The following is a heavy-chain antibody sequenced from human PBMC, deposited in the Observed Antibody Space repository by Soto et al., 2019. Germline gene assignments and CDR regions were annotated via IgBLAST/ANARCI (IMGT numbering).Heavy chain of an antibody. J-gene: IGHJ4*02. CDR1: GFSFSSYP. Sequence: GGSLRLSCAASGFSFSSYPISWVRQVPGKGLEWVSSISPSGGNAYYADSVKGRFTNSRDNSKNTLYLQMNSLRAEDTAIYYCAKRKSESRTFDYWGQGTLVTVSS. CDR2: ISPSGGNA. CDR3: AKRKSESRTFDY. V-gene: IGHV3-23*01.